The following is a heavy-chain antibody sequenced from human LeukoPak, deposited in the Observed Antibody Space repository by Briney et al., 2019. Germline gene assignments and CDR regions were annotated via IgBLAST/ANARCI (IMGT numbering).Heavy chain of an antibody. V-gene: IGHV4-4*08. CDR3: ARDYLSYYYDSSGYSYDAFDI. D-gene: IGHD3-22*01. CDR1: GGSIRGYY. J-gene: IGHJ3*02. Sequence: SETLSLTCNVSGGSIRGYYWSWIRQPPGKGLEWIGRIYTSGSTNYNPSLKSRVTISVDTSKNQFSLKLSSVTAADTAVYYCARDYLSYYYDSSGYSYDAFDIWGQGTMVTVSS. CDR2: IYTSGST.